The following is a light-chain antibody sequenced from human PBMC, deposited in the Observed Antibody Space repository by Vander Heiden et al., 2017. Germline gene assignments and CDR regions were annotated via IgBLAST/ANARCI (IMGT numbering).Light chain of an antibody. J-gene: IGKJ1*01. Sequence: DIQMTQSPSTLSASVGDRVTITCRASQNINNWLAWYQRKPGKAPNLLIFQASVLESGVPSRFSGGKSGTEFTLTISSLQPDDFATYYCQQYDSYPWTFGQGTTGEIK. V-gene: IGKV1-5*03. CDR3: QQYDSYPWT. CDR2: QAS. CDR1: QNINNW.